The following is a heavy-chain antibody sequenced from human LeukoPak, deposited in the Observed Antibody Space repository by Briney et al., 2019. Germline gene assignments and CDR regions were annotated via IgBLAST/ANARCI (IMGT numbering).Heavy chain of an antibody. D-gene: IGHD5-12*01. CDR3: AREANYCYYYMDV. J-gene: IGHJ6*03. Sequence: SETLSLTRAVYGGSFSGYYWSWIRQPPGKGLEWIGEVNHSGSTNYNPSLKSRVTISVDTSKNQFSLKLSSVTAADTAVYYCAREANYCYYYMDVWGKGTTVTISS. CDR2: VNHSGST. CDR1: GGSFSGYY. V-gene: IGHV4-34*01.